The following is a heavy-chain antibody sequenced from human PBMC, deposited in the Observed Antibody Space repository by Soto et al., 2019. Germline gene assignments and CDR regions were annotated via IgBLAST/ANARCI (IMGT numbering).Heavy chain of an antibody. Sequence: QVQLQESGPGLVKPSGTLSLTCSVSGDSITNDRWWSWVRQSPGKGLEWIGEIYHSGRTNYNPSLKSRVIISVDKSKNNFSLTLSSVTAAETAVYYCTANGYYSLDYWGQGSLVTVSS. D-gene: IGHD5-12*01. J-gene: IGHJ4*02. V-gene: IGHV4-4*02. CDR2: IYHSGRT. CDR3: TANGYYSLDY. CDR1: GDSITNDRW.